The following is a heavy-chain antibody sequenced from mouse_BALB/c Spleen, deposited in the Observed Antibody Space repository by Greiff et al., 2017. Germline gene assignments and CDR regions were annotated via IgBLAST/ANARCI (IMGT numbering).Heavy chain of an antibody. CDR1: GFSLTSYG. CDR2: IWSGGST. CDR3: ARGRYDVAY. D-gene: IGHD2-14*01. Sequence: QVQLQQSGPGLVQPSQSLSITCTVSGFSLTSYGVHWVRQSPGKGLEWLGVIWSGGSTDYNAAFISRLSISKDNSKSQVFFKMNSLQANDTAIYYCARGRYDVAYWGQGTLVTVSA. J-gene: IGHJ3*01. V-gene: IGHV2-2*02.